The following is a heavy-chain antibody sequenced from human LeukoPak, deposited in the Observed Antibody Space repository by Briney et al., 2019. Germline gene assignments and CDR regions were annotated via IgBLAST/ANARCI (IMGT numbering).Heavy chain of an antibody. CDR3: AREYDVLTAGLDF. V-gene: IGHV3-21*06. CDR2: ISSSAISI. CDR1: GFTFSNYN. J-gene: IGHJ4*02. D-gene: IGHD3/OR15-3a*01. Sequence: PGGSLRLSCAASGFTFSNYNMNWVRQAPGKGLEWVSSISSSAISIYYADSLRGRFTISRDNAKNFLYLQMNSLRAEDTAVYYCAREYDVLTAGLDFWGQGTLVTVSS.